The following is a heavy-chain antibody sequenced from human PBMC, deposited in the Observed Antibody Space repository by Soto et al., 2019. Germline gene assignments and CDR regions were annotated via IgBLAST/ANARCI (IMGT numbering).Heavy chain of an antibody. D-gene: IGHD6-19*01. CDR2: INQDGSEQ. J-gene: IGHJ4*02. CDR1: GFTFSHCW. CDR3: TQAETGRYSCSGNSYGRDY. V-gene: IGHV3-7*01. Sequence: EEHLGESGGGLVHPGGSLRLSCETSGFTFSHCWMSWVRQAPGKGLEWVANINQDGSEQYYVDSVKGRFTVSRDNAKNSLYLEMNNLRADDTAMYYCTQAETGRYSCSGNSYGRDYWGQGTLVTVSS.